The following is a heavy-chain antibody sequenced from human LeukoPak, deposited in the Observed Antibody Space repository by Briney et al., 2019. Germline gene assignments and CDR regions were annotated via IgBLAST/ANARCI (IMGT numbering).Heavy chain of an antibody. V-gene: IGHV3-23*01. CDR3: AKGPHIVVVPGPNWFDP. CDR2: ISGSGGST. J-gene: IGHJ5*02. CDR1: GFTFSSYA. D-gene: IGHD2-21*01. Sequence: GGSLRLSCAASGFTFSSYAMSWVRQAPGEGPEWVSAISGSGGSTYYADSVKGRFTISRDNSKNTLYLQMNSLRAEDTAVYYCAKGPHIVVVPGPNWFDPWGQGTLVTVSS.